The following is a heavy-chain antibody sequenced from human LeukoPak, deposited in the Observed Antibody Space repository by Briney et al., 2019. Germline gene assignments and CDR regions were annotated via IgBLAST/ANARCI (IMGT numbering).Heavy chain of an antibody. Sequence: ASVKVSCKASGGTFSSYAISWVRQAPGQGLEWMGWISAYNGNTNYAQKLQGRVTMTTDTSTSTAYMELRSLRSDDTAVYYCARDLGLGTGTTFNDAFDIWGQGTMVTVSS. CDR1: GGTFSSYA. J-gene: IGHJ3*02. CDR2: ISAYNGNT. CDR3: ARDLGLGTGTTFNDAFDI. V-gene: IGHV1-18*01. D-gene: IGHD1-1*01.